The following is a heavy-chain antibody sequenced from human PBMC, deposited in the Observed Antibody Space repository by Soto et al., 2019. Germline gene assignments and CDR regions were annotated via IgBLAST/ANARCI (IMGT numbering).Heavy chain of an antibody. D-gene: IGHD6-13*01. CDR2: ISYDGSNK. J-gene: IGHJ3*02. CDR1: GFTFSSYA. Sequence: QVQLVESGGGVVQPGRSLRLSCAASGFTFSSYAMHWVRQAPGKGLEWVAVISYDGSNKYYADSVKGRFTISRDNSKNTLYLQMNSLRAEDTAVYYCAYHRPAYHSSSWYGGAFDIWGQGTMVTVSS. V-gene: IGHV3-30-3*01. CDR3: AYHRPAYHSSSWYGGAFDI.